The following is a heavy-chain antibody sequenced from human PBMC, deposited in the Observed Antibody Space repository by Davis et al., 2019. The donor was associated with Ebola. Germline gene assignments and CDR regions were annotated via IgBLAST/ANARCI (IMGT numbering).Heavy chain of an antibody. CDR1: GFTFSSYA. CDR3: ARLSGTSDFDF. D-gene: IGHD1-14*01. Sequence: GESLKISCAASGFTFSSYAMHWVRQAPGKGLEWVAVISYDGWTKYHAGSVRGRFTISRDNSRDTLYLQMNSLKSEDTAVYYCARLSGTSDFDFWGHGIVVTVSA. J-gene: IGHJ4*01. CDR2: ISYDGWTK. V-gene: IGHV3-30*04.